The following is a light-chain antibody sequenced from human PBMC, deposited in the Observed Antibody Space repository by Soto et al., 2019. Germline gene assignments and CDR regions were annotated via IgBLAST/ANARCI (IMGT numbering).Light chain of an antibody. CDR1: QSLVHRDGIAY. CDR3: MQGTHLPIT. V-gene: IGKV2-30*02. Sequence: DVVMTQSPLSLPVTLGQPASISCRSNQSLVHRDGIAYFSWFQQRPGRSPRRLIYKVSNRDSGVPARFSGSGSGTDFALKISRVEAEDVGVYYCMQGTHLPITFGQGTRLEI. CDR2: KVS. J-gene: IGKJ5*01.